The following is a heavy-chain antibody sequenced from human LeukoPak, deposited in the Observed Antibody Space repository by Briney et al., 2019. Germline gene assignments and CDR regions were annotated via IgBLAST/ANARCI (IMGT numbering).Heavy chain of an antibody. CDR1: GYTFSAYY. J-gene: IGHJ5*02. Sequence: ASVKVSCKASGYTFSAYYMHWVRQAPGQGLEWMGWINPNSGGTNYAQKFQGRATMTRDTSISTAYMEVSSLRSDDTAVYLCVRVGEADCGGDCYGWFDPWGQGTLVTVSS. CDR2: INPNSGGT. D-gene: IGHD2-21*02. CDR3: VRVGEADCGGDCYGWFDP. V-gene: IGHV1-2*02.